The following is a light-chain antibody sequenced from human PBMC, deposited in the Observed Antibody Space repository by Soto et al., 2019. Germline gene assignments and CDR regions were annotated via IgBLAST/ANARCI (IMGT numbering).Light chain of an antibody. CDR3: QQYGSPPLT. Sequence: EIVLTQSPGTLSVSPGERATLSCRASQSVNSRYLAWYQQKPGQAPRLIIYGASSRATVIPDRFSGSGSGTDFTLTISRLEPEDFAVYYCQQYGSPPLTFGGGTKVDI. V-gene: IGKV3-20*01. J-gene: IGKJ4*01. CDR1: QSVNSRY. CDR2: GAS.